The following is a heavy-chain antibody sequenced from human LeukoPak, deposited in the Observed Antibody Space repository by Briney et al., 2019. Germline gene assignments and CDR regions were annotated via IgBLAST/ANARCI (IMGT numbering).Heavy chain of an antibody. J-gene: IGHJ4*02. D-gene: IGHD6-13*01. CDR2: ISSSSSTI. V-gene: IGHV3-48*04. CDR1: GFTFSSYS. CDR3: ARESIAALDY. Sequence: SGGSLRLSCAASGFTFSSYSMNWVRQAPGKGLEWVSYISSSSSTIYYVDSVKGRFTISRDNAKNSLYLQMNSLRAEDTAVYYCARESIAALDYWGQGTLVTVSS.